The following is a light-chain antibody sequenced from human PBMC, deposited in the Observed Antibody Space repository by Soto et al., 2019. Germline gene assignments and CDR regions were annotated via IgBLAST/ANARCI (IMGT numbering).Light chain of an antibody. CDR2: DAS. Sequence: DIQMTQSPSILSASVGDRVTITCRASQSISSWLAWYQQKLGKAPKLLIYDASSLESGVPSRFSGSGSGTEFPLTISSLQPDDFATYYCEQYNSYSQNTFGQGTKLEIK. J-gene: IGKJ2*01. CDR3: EQYNSYSQNT. V-gene: IGKV1-5*01. CDR1: QSISSW.